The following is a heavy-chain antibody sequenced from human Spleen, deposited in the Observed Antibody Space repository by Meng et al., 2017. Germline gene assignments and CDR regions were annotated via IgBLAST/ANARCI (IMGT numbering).Heavy chain of an antibody. CDR3: VRSSAWVRTGFDP. V-gene: IGHV4-39*01. CDR1: GDSISSSDSY. CDR2: IGHSGFT. Sequence: QPQRQESGPGLGKPSETLSLTCSVSGDSISSSDSYWGWIRLSPGKGLEWIGSIGHSGFTYYTPSLKSRVTVSIDTSRNQFSLWLTSVTAADTAVYYCVRSSAWVRTGFDPWGQGTLVTVSS. D-gene: IGHD6-19*01. J-gene: IGHJ5*02.